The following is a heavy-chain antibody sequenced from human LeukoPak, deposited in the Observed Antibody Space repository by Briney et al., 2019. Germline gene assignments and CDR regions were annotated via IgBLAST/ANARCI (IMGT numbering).Heavy chain of an antibody. Sequence: GGSLRLYCAASGFTFSSYALTWVRQAPGKGLEWVSAIGGGGDSTYYADSVKGRFTISRDNSKNTLYLQMNSLRAEDTAVYYCAKDGGYDFDYWGQGTLVTVSS. D-gene: IGHD5-12*01. CDR1: GFTFSSYA. CDR2: IGGGGDST. CDR3: AKDGGYDFDY. V-gene: IGHV3-23*01. J-gene: IGHJ4*02.